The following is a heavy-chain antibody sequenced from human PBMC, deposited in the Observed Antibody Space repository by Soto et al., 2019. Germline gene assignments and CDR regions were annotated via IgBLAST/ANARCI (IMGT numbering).Heavy chain of an antibody. Sequence: GGSLRLSCAASEFTLSTYWMHWVRQAPGKGLVWVSRINGDGSDTVYTDFVKGRFTSSRDNAKNTLYLQMNSLRAEDTAVYYFTRSVAGFSYADSWGRGTLVTGSS. CDR3: TRSVAGFSYADS. CDR1: EFTLSTYW. V-gene: IGHV3-74*01. D-gene: IGHD2-2*01. J-gene: IGHJ4*02. CDR2: INGDGSDT.